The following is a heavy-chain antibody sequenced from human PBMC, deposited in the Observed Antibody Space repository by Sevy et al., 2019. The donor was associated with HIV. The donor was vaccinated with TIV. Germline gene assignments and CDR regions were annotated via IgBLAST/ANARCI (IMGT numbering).Heavy chain of an antibody. CDR3: AKYPTAMVWDYYYYYYMDV. CDR2: ISGSGGST. CDR1: GFTFSSYA. Sequence: GGSLRLSCAASGFTFSSYAMSWVRQAPGKGLEWVSAISGSGGSTYYAHSVKGRFTISRDNSKNTLYLQMNSLRAEDTAVYYCAKYPTAMVWDYYYYYYMDVWGKGTTVTVSS. D-gene: IGHD5-18*01. J-gene: IGHJ6*03. V-gene: IGHV3-23*01.